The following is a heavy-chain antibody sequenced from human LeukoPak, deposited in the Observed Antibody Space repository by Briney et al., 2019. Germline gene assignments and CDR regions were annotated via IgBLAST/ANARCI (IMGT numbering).Heavy chain of an antibody. D-gene: IGHD6-25*01. CDR1: GFTFSSFW. CDR3: ARGRWGSGYYFDY. CDR2: IKQDGTDK. J-gene: IGHJ4*02. Sequence: GGSLRLSCAASGFTFSSFWMTWVRQAPGKRLEYVANIKQDGTDKYYVGSVKGRFTISRDNAKNSLYLQMSSLRAEDTAAYYCARGRWGSGYYFDYWGQGALVTVSS. V-gene: IGHV3-7*01.